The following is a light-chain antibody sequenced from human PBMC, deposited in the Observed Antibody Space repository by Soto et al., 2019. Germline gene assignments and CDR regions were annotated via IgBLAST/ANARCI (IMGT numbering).Light chain of an antibody. J-gene: IGKJ1*01. Sequence: DTRLTQSPSSLSASVGDRVTITCRASQSISSYLNWYQQKPGKAPKLLIYDASSLESGVPQRFSGSGSGTEFTLTISSLQTDDFSTYYCQQYHSYWTFGQGTKVDIK. CDR3: QQYHSYWT. V-gene: IGKV1-5*01. CDR1: QSISSY. CDR2: DAS.